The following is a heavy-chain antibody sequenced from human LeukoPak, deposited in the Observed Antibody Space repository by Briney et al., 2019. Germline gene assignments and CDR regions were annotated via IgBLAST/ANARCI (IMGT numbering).Heavy chain of an antibody. CDR3: ARGSGPNSYWYFDL. V-gene: IGHV3-13*01. CDR1: GFTFGDYA. D-gene: IGHD6-19*01. Sequence: PGGSLRLSCTAAGFTFGDYAMSWVRQATGKGLEWVSAIGTAGDTYYPGSVKGRFTVSRDNVKKSVYLQMNSLSADDTSVYYCARGSGPNSYWYFDLWGRGTLVTVSS. J-gene: IGHJ2*01. CDR2: IGTAGDT.